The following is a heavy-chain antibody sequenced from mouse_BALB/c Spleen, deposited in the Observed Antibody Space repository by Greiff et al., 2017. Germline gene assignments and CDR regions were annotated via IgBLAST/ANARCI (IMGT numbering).Heavy chain of an antibody. D-gene: IGHD1-1*01. CDR3: ARSYGDWFAY. V-gene: IGHV5-17*02. CDR2: ISSGSSTI. J-gene: IGHJ3*01. CDR1: GFTFSSFG. Sequence: EVKLVESGGGLVQPGGSRKLSCAASGFTFSSFGMHWVRQAPEKGLEWVAYISSGSSTIYYADTVKGRFTISRDNPKNTLFLQMTSLRSEDTAMYYCARSYGDWFAYWGQGTLVTVSA.